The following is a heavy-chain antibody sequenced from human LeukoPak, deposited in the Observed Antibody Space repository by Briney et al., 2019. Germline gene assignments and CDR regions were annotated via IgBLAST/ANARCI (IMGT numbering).Heavy chain of an antibody. CDR2: INPNSGGT. CDR3: ASFGMETHDAFDI. J-gene: IGHJ3*02. CDR1: GYAFTGYY. V-gene: IGHV1-2*06. D-gene: IGHD3-3*01. Sequence: ASVKVSCKASGYAFTGYYMQWVRQAPGQGLEWMGRINPNSGGTNYAQKFQGRVTMTRDTSISTAYMELSRLRSDDTAVYYCASFGMETHDAFDIWGQGTMVTVSS.